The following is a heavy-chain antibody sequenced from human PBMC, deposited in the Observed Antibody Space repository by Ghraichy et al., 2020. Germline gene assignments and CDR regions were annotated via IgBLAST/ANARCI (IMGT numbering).Heavy chain of an antibody. CDR3: ARGAKECSGGSCYRGSGHY. J-gene: IGHJ4*02. V-gene: IGHV3-48*03. D-gene: IGHD2-15*01. CDR1: GFTFSSYE. CDR2: ITNSGNII. Sequence: GGSLRLSCAASGFTFSSYEMNWVRQAPGKGLEWVSYITNSGNIIYYADSVKGRFTISRDNAKNSLYLQMNSLRAEDTALYYCARGAKECSGGSCYRGSGHYWGQGTLVTVSS.